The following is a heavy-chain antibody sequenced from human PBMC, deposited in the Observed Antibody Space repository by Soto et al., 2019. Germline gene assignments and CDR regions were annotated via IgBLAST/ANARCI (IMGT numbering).Heavy chain of an antibody. V-gene: IGHV1-8*01. CDR2: MNPNSGNT. CDR1: GYTLTSYE. CDR3: ASGGKYGGFSRWSDP. D-gene: IGHD2-2*01. Sequence: QVQVVQSGAEVKKPGASVKVSCKASGYTLTSYEINWVRQATGQGREYLGWMNPNSGNTGYVEKFQGTVTMTRDTSISTAYTELSSLRSEDTAVYFCASGGKYGGFSRWSDPWGQGTLGTVSS. J-gene: IGHJ5*02.